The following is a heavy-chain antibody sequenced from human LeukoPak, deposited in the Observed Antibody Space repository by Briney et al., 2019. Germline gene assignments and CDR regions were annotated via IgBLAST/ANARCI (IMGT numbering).Heavy chain of an antibody. V-gene: IGHV4-39*01. CDR1: GGSISSSSYY. Sequence: PSETLSLTCTVSGGSISSSSYYWGWIRQPPGKGLEWIVSIYYSGSTYYNPSLKSRVTISVDTSKNQFSLKLSSVTAADTAVYYCARHASYDFWSGYYITRYSDYWGQGTLVTVSS. CDR3: ARHASYDFWSGYYITRYSDY. CDR2: IYYSGST. D-gene: IGHD3-3*01. J-gene: IGHJ4*02.